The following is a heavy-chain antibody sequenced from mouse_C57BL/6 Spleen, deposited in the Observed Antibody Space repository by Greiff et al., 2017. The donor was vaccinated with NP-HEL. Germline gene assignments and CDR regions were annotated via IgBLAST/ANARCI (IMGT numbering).Heavy chain of an antibody. Sequence: DVMLVESGGGLVQPGGSLKLSCAASGFTFSDYYMYWVRQTPEKRLEWVAYISNGGGSTYYPDTVKGRFTISRDNAKNTLYLQMSRLKSEDTAMYYCARLLRTGYFDVWGTGTTVTVSS. CDR3: ARLLRTGYFDV. D-gene: IGHD1-1*01. CDR1: GFTFSDYY. J-gene: IGHJ1*03. CDR2: ISNGGGST. V-gene: IGHV5-12*01.